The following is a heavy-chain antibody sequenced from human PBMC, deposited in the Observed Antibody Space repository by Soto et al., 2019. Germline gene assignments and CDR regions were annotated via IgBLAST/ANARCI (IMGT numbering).Heavy chain of an antibody. CDR1: GYTFTYYA. V-gene: IGHV1-18*01. CDR2: ISAYNGHT. Sequence: ASVKVSCKASGYTFTYYAVTWVRQAPGQGLEWMGWISAYNGHTKYAQNLQGRLTLTTDTSTNTAYMELRSLRSGDTAVYYCARGALDFDYWGQGTLVTVSS. J-gene: IGHJ4*02. D-gene: IGHD3-16*01. CDR3: ARGALDFDY.